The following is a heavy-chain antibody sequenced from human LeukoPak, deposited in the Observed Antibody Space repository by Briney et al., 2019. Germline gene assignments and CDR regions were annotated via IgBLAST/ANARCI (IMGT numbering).Heavy chain of an antibody. J-gene: IGHJ4*02. Sequence: GGSLRLSCAASGFTFSTYAMNWSRQAPGKGLEWVGNINQDASEINYVDSVRGRFTISRDNAKNSLHLQMNSLRAEDTAVYYCATDRDNSDWQKRFDSWGQGTLVTVSS. CDR3: ATDRDNSDWQKRFDS. D-gene: IGHD2-21*02. V-gene: IGHV3-7*01. CDR1: GFTFSTYA. CDR2: INQDASEI.